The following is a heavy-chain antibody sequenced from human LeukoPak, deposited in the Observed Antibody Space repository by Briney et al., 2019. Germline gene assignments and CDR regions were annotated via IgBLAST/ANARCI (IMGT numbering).Heavy chain of an antibody. CDR2: MNPNSGNT. J-gene: IGHJ5*02. D-gene: IGHD1-26*01. Sequence: ASVKVSCKASGYTFTSYDINWVRQATGQGLEWMGWMNPNSGNTGSAQRFQGRVTMTRNTSISTAYMELSSLRSEDTAVYYCARAVGWELHNWFDPWGQGTLVTVSS. V-gene: IGHV1-8*01. CDR3: ARAVGWELHNWFDP. CDR1: GYTFTSYD.